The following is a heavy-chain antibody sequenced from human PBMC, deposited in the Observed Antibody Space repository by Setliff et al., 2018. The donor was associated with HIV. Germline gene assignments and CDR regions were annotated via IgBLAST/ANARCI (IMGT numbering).Heavy chain of an antibody. V-gene: IGHV4-61*02. CDR2: IYINGDI. Sequence: SETLSLTCTVSGGSISSGGYYWSWIRQPAGKGLEWIGRIYINGDINHNPSLKSLVIMSIDASKNQFSLNLSSVTAADTAVYYCARHGNGPYGPFGDLLYFDYWGQGTLVTVSS. CDR1: GGSISSGGYY. D-gene: IGHD2-21*02. CDR3: ARHGNGPYGPFGDLLYFDY. J-gene: IGHJ4*02.